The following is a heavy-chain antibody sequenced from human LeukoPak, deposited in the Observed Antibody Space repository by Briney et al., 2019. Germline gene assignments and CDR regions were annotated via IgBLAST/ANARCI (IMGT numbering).Heavy chain of an antibody. CDR2: INQDGSEK. CDR1: GLTFRSYW. Sequence: PGGSLRLSCAASGLTFRSYWMSWVRQALGKGLEWVANINQDGSEKYFVDSVKGRFTISRDNAKNSLHLQMNTLRAEDTAVYYCARERDGRFFDYWGQGTLVTVSS. J-gene: IGHJ4*02. D-gene: IGHD5-24*01. V-gene: IGHV3-7*01. CDR3: ARERDGRFFDY.